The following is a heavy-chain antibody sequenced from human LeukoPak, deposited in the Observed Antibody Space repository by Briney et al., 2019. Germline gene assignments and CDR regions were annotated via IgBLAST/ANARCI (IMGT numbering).Heavy chain of an antibody. Sequence: SETLSLTCAVYGGSFSGYYWSWIRQPPGKGLEWIGEINHSGSTNYNPSLKSRVTISVDTSKNQFSLKLSSVTAADTAVYYCARGAGGYNPIDYWGQGTLVTVSS. CDR1: GGSFSGYY. CDR2: INHSGST. V-gene: IGHV4-34*01. J-gene: IGHJ4*02. CDR3: ARGAGGYNPIDY. D-gene: IGHD5-24*01.